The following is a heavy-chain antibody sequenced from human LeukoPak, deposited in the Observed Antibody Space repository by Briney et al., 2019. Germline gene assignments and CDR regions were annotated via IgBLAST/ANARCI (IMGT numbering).Heavy chain of an antibody. V-gene: IGHV1-18*01. D-gene: IGHD5-18*01. J-gene: IGHJ4*02. CDR1: GYTFTSYD. CDR2: ISAYNGNT. Sequence: GASVKVSCKASGYTFTSYDISRVRQAPGQGLEWMGWISAYNGNTNYAQKFQGRVTMTTDTSTRTAHMELRSLRSDDTALYYCARDVGGYSYGYFDYWGQGTLVTVSS. CDR3: ARDVGGYSYGYFDY.